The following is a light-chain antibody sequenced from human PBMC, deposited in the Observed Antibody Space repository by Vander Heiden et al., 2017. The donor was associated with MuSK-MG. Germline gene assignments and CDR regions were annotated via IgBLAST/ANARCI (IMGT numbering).Light chain of an antibody. CDR2: DAS. J-gene: IGKJ1*01. V-gene: IGKV3-11*01. CDR3: QQRSNCPWT. Sequence: EIVLTQFPATLSLSPGESAPLSCRASQSVSSYLAWYQQKPGQAPRLLIYDASNRATGIPSRFSGSGSGTDFTLTISSLEPEDFAVYYCQQRSNCPWTFGQGTKVEIK. CDR1: QSVSSY.